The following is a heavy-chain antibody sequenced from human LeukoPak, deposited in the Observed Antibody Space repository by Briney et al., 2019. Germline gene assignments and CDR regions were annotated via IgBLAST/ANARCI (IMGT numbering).Heavy chain of an antibody. V-gene: IGHV4-38-2*02. Sequence: SETLSLTCTVSGYSISSGYYWGWIRPPPGKGLEWIGSIYYSGSTYYNPSLKSRVTISVDTSKNQFSLKLSAVTAADTAVYYCASDSGSYYDYMDVWGKGTTVTISS. J-gene: IGHJ6*03. D-gene: IGHD1-26*01. CDR3: ASDSGSYYDYMDV. CDR2: IYYSGST. CDR1: GYSISSGYY.